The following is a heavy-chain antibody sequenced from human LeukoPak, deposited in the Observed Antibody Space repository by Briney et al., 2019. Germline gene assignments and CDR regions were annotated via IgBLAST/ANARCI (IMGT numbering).Heavy chain of an antibody. D-gene: IGHD3-22*01. CDR3: ASADSSGYYMADY. V-gene: IGHV3-11*04. Sequence: GGSLRLSCAASGFTFSDYYMSWIRQAPGKGLEWVSYISSSGSTIYYADSVKGRFTISRDNAKNSLYLQMNSLRAEDTAVYYCASADSSGYYMADYWGQGTLVTVSS. CDR2: ISSSGSTI. J-gene: IGHJ4*02. CDR1: GFTFSDYY.